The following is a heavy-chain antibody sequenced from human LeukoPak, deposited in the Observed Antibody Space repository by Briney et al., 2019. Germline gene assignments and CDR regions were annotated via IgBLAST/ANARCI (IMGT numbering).Heavy chain of an antibody. V-gene: IGHV5-51*01. CDR2: IYPGDSDT. Sequence: GESLKISCKASGYSFTRYWIGWVRQMPGKGLEWMGIIYPGDSDTRYSPSFQGQVTISADRSTSTAYLQWSSLKASDTAMYFCARRYDSSGYYYDYWGQGTLVTVSS. CDR1: GYSFTRYW. J-gene: IGHJ4*02. D-gene: IGHD3-22*01. CDR3: ARRYDSSGYYYDY.